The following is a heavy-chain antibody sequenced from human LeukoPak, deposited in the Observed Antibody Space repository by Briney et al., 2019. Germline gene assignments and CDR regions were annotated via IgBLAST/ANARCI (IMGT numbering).Heavy chain of an antibody. J-gene: IGHJ4*02. V-gene: IGHV3-48*01. Sequence: GGSLRLSCAASGFSFSSFSMNWVRQAPGKGLEWVSYISGGSSFTYYADSVKGRFTISRDNAKNSLYLQMNSLRAEDTAVYYCARDGYYYGSGSYYKVDFDYWGQGTLVTVSS. CDR3: ARDGYYYGSGSYYKVDFDY. CDR1: GFSFSSFS. CDR2: ISGGSSFT. D-gene: IGHD3-10*01.